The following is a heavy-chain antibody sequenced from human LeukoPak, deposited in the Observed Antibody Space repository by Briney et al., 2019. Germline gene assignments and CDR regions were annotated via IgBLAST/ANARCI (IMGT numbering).Heavy chain of an antibody. V-gene: IGHV3-43*02. CDR3: AKDHSELSLTGPTNY. Sequence: PGGSLRLSCAAAGFTFDDYAMHWVRQAPGKGLEWVSLISGDCGSTYYADSVRGRFTISRGNSKNSLYLQMNSLRTEDPALYYCAKDHSELSLTGPTNYWGQGTLVTVSS. CDR2: ISGDCGST. J-gene: IGHJ4*02. CDR1: GFTFDDYA. D-gene: IGHD3-16*02.